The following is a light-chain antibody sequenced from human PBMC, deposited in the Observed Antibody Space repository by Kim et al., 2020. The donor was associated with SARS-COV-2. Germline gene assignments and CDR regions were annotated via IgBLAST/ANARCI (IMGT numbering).Light chain of an antibody. CDR3: QQTDTVPYT. CDR2: ASS. V-gene: IGKV1-12*01. Sequence: SAFLGDRVTISCRASQFVSSSVAWYQQKPGKAPNLLLYASSSLRSGVPPRFSGSGSGTDFTLTITIVQPEDFATYYCQQTDTVPYTFGQGTKLEI. CDR1: QFVSSS. J-gene: IGKJ2*01.